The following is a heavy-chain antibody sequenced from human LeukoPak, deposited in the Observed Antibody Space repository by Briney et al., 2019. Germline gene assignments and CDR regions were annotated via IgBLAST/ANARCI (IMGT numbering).Heavy chain of an antibody. J-gene: IGHJ5*02. CDR1: GDXISGYY. Sequence: SETLSLTCTVSGDXISGYYWSWIRQPPGKGLEWIGYIYYSGNTNYNPSLRSRVTISVDTSKNQFSLRLSSVTAADTAVYYCARNGRYCSGGTCRHYNWFDPWGQGTLVTVSS. CDR3: ARNGRYCSGGTCRHYNWFDP. D-gene: IGHD2-15*01. CDR2: IYYSGNT. V-gene: IGHV4-59*01.